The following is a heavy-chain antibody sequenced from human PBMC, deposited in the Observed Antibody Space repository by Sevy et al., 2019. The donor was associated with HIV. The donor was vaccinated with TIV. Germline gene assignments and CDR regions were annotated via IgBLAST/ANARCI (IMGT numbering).Heavy chain of an antibody. CDR1: GYSFTSYW. CDR2: IYPGDSDT. V-gene: IGHV5-51*01. J-gene: IGHJ3*02. D-gene: IGHD2-15*01. Sequence: GESLKISCKGSGYSFTSYWIGWVRQMPGKGLEWMGIIYPGDSDTRYSPSFQGQVTISADKSISTAYLQWSSLKASDTAMYYCARCMVVAATPSAFDIWGQGTMVTVSS. CDR3: ARCMVVAATPSAFDI.